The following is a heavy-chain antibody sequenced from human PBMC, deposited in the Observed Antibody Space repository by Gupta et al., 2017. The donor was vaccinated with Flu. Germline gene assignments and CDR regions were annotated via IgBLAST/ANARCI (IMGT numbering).Heavy chain of an antibody. D-gene: IGHD2-21*02. CDR3: ATSLTLLDH. V-gene: IGHV3-48*02. Sequence: EVQFVVSGGDLVQRGGCLRLSCAASGFSFSHSPMNWVRQAPGKGLEWISYIDGGGNARYYADSVKGRFTVSRDNVESSLYLQMTGLRDEDSAMYYCATSLTLLDHWGQGTLVTVSS. J-gene: IGHJ4*02. CDR1: GFSFSHSP. CDR2: IDGGGNAR.